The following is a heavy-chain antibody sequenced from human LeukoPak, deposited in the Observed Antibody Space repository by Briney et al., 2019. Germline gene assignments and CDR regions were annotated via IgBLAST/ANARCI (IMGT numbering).Heavy chain of an antibody. J-gene: IGHJ4*02. V-gene: IGHV1-18*04. Sequence: GASVKVSCKASGYTFTSYGISWVRQAPGQGLEWMGWISAYNGNTNYAQKLQGRVTMTTDTSTSTAYMELSSLRSEDTAVYYCASSSHMVRGVIIMWYFDYWGQGTLVTVSS. CDR2: ISAYNGNT. CDR3: ASSSHMVRGVIIMWYFDY. D-gene: IGHD3-10*01. CDR1: GYTFTSYG.